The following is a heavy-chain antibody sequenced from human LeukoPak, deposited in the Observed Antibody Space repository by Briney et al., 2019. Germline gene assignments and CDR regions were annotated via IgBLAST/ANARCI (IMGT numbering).Heavy chain of an antibody. Sequence: GGSLRLSCAASGFTFSSYAMSWVRQAPGKGLEWVSAISGSGGSTYYADPVKGRFTISRDNSKNTLYLQMNSLRAEDTAVYYCASAHIVVVVAADPVMVDYWGQGTLVTVSS. CDR3: ASAHIVVVVAADPVMVDY. D-gene: IGHD2-15*01. J-gene: IGHJ4*02. V-gene: IGHV3-23*01. CDR2: ISGSGGST. CDR1: GFTFSSYA.